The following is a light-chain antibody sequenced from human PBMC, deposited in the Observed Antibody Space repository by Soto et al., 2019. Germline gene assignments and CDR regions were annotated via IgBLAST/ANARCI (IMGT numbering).Light chain of an antibody. V-gene: IGLV2-8*01. CDR2: EVT. J-gene: IGLJ1*01. CDR3: SSYAGSHNIV. Sequence: QSVLTQPPSASGSPGRSVTISCTGASSDVGGYNFVSWYQQHPGKAPKLLIYEVTKRPSGVPDRFSGSRSGNTASLTVSGLQAEDEADYYCSSYAGSHNIVFGTGTKVTVL. CDR1: SSDVGGYNF.